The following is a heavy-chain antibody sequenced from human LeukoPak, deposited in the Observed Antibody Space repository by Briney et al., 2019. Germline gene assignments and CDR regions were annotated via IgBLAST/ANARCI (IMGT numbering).Heavy chain of an antibody. CDR2: INPNSGGT. D-gene: IGHD3-22*01. CDR3: AREDSSGYLRGENYFDY. Sequence: ASVKVSCKASGYTFTGYYMHWVRQAPGQGLEWMGWINPNSGGTNYAQKFQGRVTMTRDTSISTAYMELSRLRPDDTAVYYCAREDSSGYLRGENYFDYWGQGTLVTVSS. V-gene: IGHV1-2*02. CDR1: GYTFTGYY. J-gene: IGHJ4*02.